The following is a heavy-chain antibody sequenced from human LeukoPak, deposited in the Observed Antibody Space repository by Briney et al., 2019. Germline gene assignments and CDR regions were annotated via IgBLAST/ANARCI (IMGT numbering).Heavy chain of an antibody. J-gene: IGHJ4*02. D-gene: IGHD5-24*01. CDR1: GGSISSGGYY. CDR2: IYYSGST. Sequence: PSETLSLTCTVSGGSISSGGYYWSWIRQHPGKGLEWIGYIYYSGSTYYNPSLKSRVTISVDTSKNQFSLKLSSVTAADTAVYYCASQMATIYRDQYYFDYWGQGTLVTVSS. V-gene: IGHV4-31*03. CDR3: ASQMATIYRDQYYFDY.